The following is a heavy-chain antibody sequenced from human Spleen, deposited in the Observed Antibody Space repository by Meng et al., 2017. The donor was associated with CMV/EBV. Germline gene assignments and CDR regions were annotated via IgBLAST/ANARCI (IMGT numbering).Heavy chain of an antibody. J-gene: IGHJ5*02. D-gene: IGHD3-3*01. V-gene: IGHV3-21*01. CDR2: ISSSSSYI. Sequence: GESLKISCAASGFTFSSYEMNWVRQAPGKGLEWVSSISSSSSYIYYADSVKGRFTISRDNAKNSLYLQMNSLRAEDTAVYYCARDRHRRFLEWLFAPNWFDPWGQGTLVTVS. CDR3: ARDRHRRFLEWLFAPNWFDP. CDR1: GFTFSSYE.